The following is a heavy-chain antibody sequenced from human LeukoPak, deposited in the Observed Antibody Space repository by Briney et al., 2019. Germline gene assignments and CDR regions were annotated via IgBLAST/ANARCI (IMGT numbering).Heavy chain of an antibody. V-gene: IGHV3-30*02. CDR3: AKDPYSYGSYFDY. CDR2: IWYDGRDK. Sequence: GGSQRLSCAASGFTFSGCGMHWVRQAPGKGLEWVAFIWYDGRDKCYADSVKGQFTISRDNSKNTLYLQMNSLRAEDTAVYYCAKDPYSYGSYFDYWGQGTLVTVSS. CDR1: GFTFSGCG. D-gene: IGHD5-18*01. J-gene: IGHJ4*02.